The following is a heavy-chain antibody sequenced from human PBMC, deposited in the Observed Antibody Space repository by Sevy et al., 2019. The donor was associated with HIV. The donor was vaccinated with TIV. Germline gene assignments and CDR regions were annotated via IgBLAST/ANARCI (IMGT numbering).Heavy chain of an antibody. Sequence: EGSLRLSCGASGFTFSSYGMYWVRQVPGKGLEWVALIRYDGTKKDYTDSVKGRFTISRDNSKNTLILQMDSLRVEDTAVYYCARAIGSSGSTYYYYYGMDVWGQGTTVTVSS. CDR3: ARAIGSSGSTYYYYYGMDV. D-gene: IGHD6-19*01. CDR2: IRYDGTKK. CDR1: GFTFSSYG. V-gene: IGHV3-33*07. J-gene: IGHJ6*01.